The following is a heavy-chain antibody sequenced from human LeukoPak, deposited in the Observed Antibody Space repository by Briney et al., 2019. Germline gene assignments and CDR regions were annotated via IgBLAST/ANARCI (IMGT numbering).Heavy chain of an antibody. V-gene: IGHV3-23*01. J-gene: IGHJ5*02. CDR1: GFTFSSYA. CDR3: AKEPSIAAKRNWFDP. D-gene: IGHD6-6*01. Sequence: GVLRLSCAASGFTFSSYAMSWVRQAPGKGLEWVSAISGSGGSTYYADSVKGRFTISRDNSKNTLYLQMSSLRAEDTAVYYCAKEPSIAAKRNWFDPWGQGTLVTVSS. CDR2: ISGSGGST.